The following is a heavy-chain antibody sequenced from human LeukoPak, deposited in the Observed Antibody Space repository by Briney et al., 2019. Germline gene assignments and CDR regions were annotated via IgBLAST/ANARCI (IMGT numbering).Heavy chain of an antibody. CDR1: GGTFSSYA. D-gene: IGHD1-26*01. V-gene: IGHV1-69*05. J-gene: IGHJ4*02. CDR3: ATSWELPYYFDY. CDR2: IIPIFGTA. Sequence: PGSSVKVSCKASGGTFSSYAISWVRQAPGQGLEWMGGIIPIFGTANYAQKFQGRVTITTDESTSTAYMELSSLRSEDTAVYYCATSWELPYYFDYWGQGTLVTVSS.